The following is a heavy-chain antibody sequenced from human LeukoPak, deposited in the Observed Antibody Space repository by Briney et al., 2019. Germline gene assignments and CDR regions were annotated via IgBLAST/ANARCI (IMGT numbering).Heavy chain of an antibody. CDR1: GXTFXSYS. D-gene: IGHD3-9*01. J-gene: IGHJ4*02. CDR2: ISSSSSYI. Sequence: LXLSXXXXGXTFXSYSMNWVRQAPXKGLEWVSSISSSSSYIYYADSVKGRFTISRDNAKNSLYLQMNSLRAEDTAVYYCARDSYDILTNPPDYWGQGTLVTVSS. V-gene: IGHV3-21*01. CDR3: ARDSYDILTNPPDY.